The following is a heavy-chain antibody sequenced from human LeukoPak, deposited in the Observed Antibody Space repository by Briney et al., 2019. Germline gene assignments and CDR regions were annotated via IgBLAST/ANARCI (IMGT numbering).Heavy chain of an antibody. V-gene: IGHV3-33*01. CDR2: IWYDGINK. CDR3: SGWFGELLRYYYYMDV. CDR1: GFTFSSYG. Sequence: GRSLRLSCAASGFTFSSYGMHWVRQAPGKGLEWVAVIWYDGINKYYADSVKGRFTISRDNSKNTLYLQMNSLRAGDTAVYYCSGWFGELLRYYYYMDVWGKGTTVTVSS. D-gene: IGHD3-10*01. J-gene: IGHJ6*03.